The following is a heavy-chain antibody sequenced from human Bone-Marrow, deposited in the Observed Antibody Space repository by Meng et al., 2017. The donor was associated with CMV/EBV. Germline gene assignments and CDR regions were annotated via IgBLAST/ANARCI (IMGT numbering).Heavy chain of an antibody. CDR3: ARDFVGATQMGY. CDR1: GGTFSSYA. Sequence: ASVKVSCKASGGTFSSYAISWVRQALGQGLEWMGWISAYNGNTNYAQKLQGRVTMTTDTSTSTAYMELRSLRSDDTAVYYCARDFVGATQMGYWGQGTLVTVSS. V-gene: IGHV1-18*01. CDR2: ISAYNGNT. J-gene: IGHJ4*02. D-gene: IGHD1-26*01.